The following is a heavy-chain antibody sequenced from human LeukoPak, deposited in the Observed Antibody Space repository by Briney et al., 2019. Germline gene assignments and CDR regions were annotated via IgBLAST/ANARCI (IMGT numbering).Heavy chain of an antibody. CDR1: GYSFTSYW. V-gene: IGHV5-51*01. CDR3: ARCRDYGDYRGGFDY. J-gene: IGHJ4*02. D-gene: IGHD4-17*01. CDR2: IYPGDSDT. Sequence: GESLKISCKGSGYSFTSYWIGWVRQMPGKGLEWMGIIYPGDSDTRYSPSFQGQVTISADKSISTAYLQWSSLKASDTAMYYCARCRDYGDYRGGFDYWGQGTLVTVSS.